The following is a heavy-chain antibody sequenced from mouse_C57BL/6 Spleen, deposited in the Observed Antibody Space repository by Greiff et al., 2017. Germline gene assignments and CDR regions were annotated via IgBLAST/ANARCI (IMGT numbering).Heavy chain of an antibody. Sequence: QVQLQQPGAELVRPGSSVKLSCKASGYTFTSYWMDWVKQRPGQGLEWIGNIYPSDSETHYNQKFKDKATLTVDKSSSTAYMQLSSLTSEDSAVYYCARYLSDDYGYAMDYWGQGTSVTGSS. CDR1: GYTFTSYW. J-gene: IGHJ4*01. D-gene: IGHD2-4*01. V-gene: IGHV1-61*01. CDR2: IYPSDSET. CDR3: ARYLSDDYGYAMDY.